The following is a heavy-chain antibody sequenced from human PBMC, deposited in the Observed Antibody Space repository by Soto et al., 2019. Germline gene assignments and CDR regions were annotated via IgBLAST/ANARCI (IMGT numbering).Heavy chain of an antibody. CDR2: IIPIFGTA. CDR3: ARSGYSYGSFRWYYLDY. D-gene: IGHD5-18*01. V-gene: IGHV1-69*13. Sequence: SVKVSCKASGGTFSSYAISWVRQAPGQGLEWMGGIIPIFGTANYAQKFQGRVTITADESTSTAYMELSSLRSEDTAVYYCARSGYSYGSFRWYYLDYWGQGTLVTVSS. CDR1: GGTFSSYA. J-gene: IGHJ4*02.